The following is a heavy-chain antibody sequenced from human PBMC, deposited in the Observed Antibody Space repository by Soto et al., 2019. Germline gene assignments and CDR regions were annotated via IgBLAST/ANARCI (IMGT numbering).Heavy chain of an antibody. CDR1: GGTFSSYA. CDR2: IIPIFGTA. CDR3: ARVRSKIVVVPAAIPNYGMDV. V-gene: IGHV1-69*13. D-gene: IGHD2-2*02. Sequence: VASVKVSCKASGGTFSSYAISWVRQAPGQGLEWMGGIIPIFGTANYAQKFQGRVTITADESTSTAYMELSSLRSEDTAVYYCARVRSKIVVVPAAIPNYGMDVWGQGTTVTVSS. J-gene: IGHJ6*02.